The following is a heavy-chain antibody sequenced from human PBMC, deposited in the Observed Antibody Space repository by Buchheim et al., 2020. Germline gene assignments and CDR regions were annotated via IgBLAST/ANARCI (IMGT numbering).Heavy chain of an antibody. V-gene: IGHV3-11*01. Sequence: QVQLVESGGGLVKPGGSLRLSCAASGFTYSDYYMSWIRQAPGKGLEWISYISPGATNIYYADSVKGRFTTSRDNAKNSMYLHMNSLRAEDTAVYFCAGDRNAAGMDVWGQGTT. D-gene: IGHD1-1*01. J-gene: IGHJ6*02. CDR2: ISPGATNI. CDR1: GFTYSDYY. CDR3: AGDRNAAGMDV.